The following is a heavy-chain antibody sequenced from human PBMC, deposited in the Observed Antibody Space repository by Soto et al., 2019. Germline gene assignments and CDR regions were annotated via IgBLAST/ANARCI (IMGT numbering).Heavy chain of an antibody. CDR2: TRNKARSYTT. D-gene: IGHD1-26*01. J-gene: IGHJ4*02. CDR1: GFTFSDHY. CDR3: VKDSGDFSFDF. Sequence: VGSLRLSCAASGFTFSDHYMDWVRQAPGEGLGWVGRTRNKARSYTTEYAASVRGRFTISRDDSKNSLYLQMNSLETEDTAVYYCVKDSGDFSFDFWGQRTLVTVSS. V-gene: IGHV3-72*01.